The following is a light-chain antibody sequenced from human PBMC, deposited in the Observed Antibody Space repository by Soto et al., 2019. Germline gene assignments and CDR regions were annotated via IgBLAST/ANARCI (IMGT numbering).Light chain of an antibody. CDR2: AVT. J-gene: IGLJ1*01. CDR3: NSYTTSSTLV. Sequence: QSALTQPASVSGSPGQSITISCTGTSSDVGAYNLVSWYQQHPGKAPKLMIYAVTNRPSGISNRFSGSKSGNTASLTISGVQAEDEADYYCNSYTTSSTLVFGTGTKVTVL. V-gene: IGLV2-14*02. CDR1: SSDVGAYNL.